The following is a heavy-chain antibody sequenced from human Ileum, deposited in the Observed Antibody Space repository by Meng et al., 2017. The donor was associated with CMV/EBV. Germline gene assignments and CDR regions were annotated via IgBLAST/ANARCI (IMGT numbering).Heavy chain of an antibody. CDR3: TRGDGDHSSKFDY. CDR2: INTNTGNP. V-gene: IGHV7-4-1*02. J-gene: IGHJ4*02. Sequence: KTSGYHFITYGIHWVRLAPGQRLEWMGWINTNTGNPTYAQDFTGRFVFSLDTSVSTTYLQINSLTTEDSALYYCTRGDGDHSSKFDYWGQGTLVTVSS. D-gene: IGHD5-24*01. CDR1: GYHFITYG.